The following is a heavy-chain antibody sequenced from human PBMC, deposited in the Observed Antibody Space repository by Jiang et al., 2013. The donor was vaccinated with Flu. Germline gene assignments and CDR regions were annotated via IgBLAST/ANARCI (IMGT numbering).Heavy chain of an antibody. CDR1: GGSVGSGNYY. D-gene: IGHD6-13*01. Sequence: YGPGLVKSSETLSLTCSVSGGSVGSGNYYWNWIRQPPGGALEWIGYIYDSWSTNYSPSLKSRLTISVDMSKTQFSLNLRSLTAADTAVYYCARARAPEIAAYYFDSLGPGNPGHRLL. V-gene: IGHV4-61*01. CDR3: ARARAPEIAAYYFDS. CDR2: IYDSWST. J-gene: IGHJ4*02.